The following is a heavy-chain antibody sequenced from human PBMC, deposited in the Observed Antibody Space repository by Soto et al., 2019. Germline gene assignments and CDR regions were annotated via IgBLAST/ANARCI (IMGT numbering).Heavy chain of an antibody. CDR1: GGTFSSYS. J-gene: IGHJ4*02. Sequence: SVKVSCKASGGTFSSYSISWVRQAPGQGLEWMGGIIPIFGTANYAQKFQGRVTITADESTSTAYMELSSLRSEDTAVYYCAIEYSSSPPYYPIGYWGQRTLVNVSS. V-gene: IGHV1-69*13. CDR2: IIPIFGTA. CDR3: AIEYSSSPPYYPIGY. D-gene: IGHD6-6*01.